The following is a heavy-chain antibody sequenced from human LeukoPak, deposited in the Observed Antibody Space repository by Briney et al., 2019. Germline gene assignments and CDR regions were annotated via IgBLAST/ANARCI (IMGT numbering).Heavy chain of an antibody. CDR2: ISWNSGTI. CDR1: GFTFDDSA. V-gene: IGHV3-9*01. D-gene: IGHD3-3*01. CDR3: AKPQEADLWVPDY. J-gene: IGHJ4*02. Sequence: GGSLRLSCAASGFTFDDSAMHWVRQAPGKGLEWVSGISWNSGTIGYADSVKGRFTISRDNSKNTLYLQMNSLIPEDTALYYCAKPQEADLWVPDYWGQGTLVTVSS.